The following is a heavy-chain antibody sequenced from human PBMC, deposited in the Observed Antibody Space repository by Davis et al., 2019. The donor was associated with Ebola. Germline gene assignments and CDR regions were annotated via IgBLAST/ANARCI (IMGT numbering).Heavy chain of an antibody. Sequence: MPSETLSLTCTVPGGSISSYYWSWIRQPPGKGLEWIGYIYYSGSTNYNPSLKSRVTISVDTSKNQLSLNLRSVTAADTAVYYCARLATYGMDVWGKGTTVTVSS. CDR1: GGSISSYY. J-gene: IGHJ6*04. V-gene: IGHV4-59*01. CDR2: IYYSGST. CDR3: ARLATYGMDV.